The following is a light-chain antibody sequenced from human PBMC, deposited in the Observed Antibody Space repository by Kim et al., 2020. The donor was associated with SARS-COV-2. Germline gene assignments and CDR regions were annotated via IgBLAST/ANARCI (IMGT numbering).Light chain of an antibody. CDR2: KAS. V-gene: IGKV1-5*03. CDR1: QSISRS. Sequence: SASVGDSVTIPCRASQSISRSLAWYQQKPGKAPKLLIYKASGLESGVPSRFSGSGSGTEFTLTISSLQPDDFATYYCQQYNNLWTFGQGTKVDIK. CDR3: QQYNNLWT. J-gene: IGKJ1*01.